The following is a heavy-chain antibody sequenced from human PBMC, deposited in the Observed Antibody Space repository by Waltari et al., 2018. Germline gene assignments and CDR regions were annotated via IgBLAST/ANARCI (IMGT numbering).Heavy chain of an antibody. Sequence: EVQLVESGGGLVTPGGSLRLSCLGSGFTFSDAWRKWVRQAPGKGLEWVGRIKTRTGDGTRDYTAPVEGRFTISRDDSKNTLYLKMNSLKTEDTAVYYCTTDLRYCSGGSCFTRDYWGQGTRVTVSS. D-gene: IGHD2-15*01. J-gene: IGHJ4*02. CDR1: GFTFSDAW. V-gene: IGHV3-15*01. CDR3: TTDLRYCSGGSCFTRDY. CDR2: IKTRTGDGTR.